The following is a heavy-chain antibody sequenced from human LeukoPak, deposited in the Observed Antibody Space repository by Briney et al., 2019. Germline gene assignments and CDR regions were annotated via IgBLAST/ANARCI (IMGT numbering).Heavy chain of an antibody. Sequence: ASVKVSCKASGYTFTSYDINWVRQATGQGLEWMGWVNPNSGNTGYAQKFQGRVTITRNTSISTAYMELSSLRSEDTAVYYCAMVRGVIGYYFDYWGQGTLVTVSS. CDR2: VNPNSGNT. J-gene: IGHJ4*02. D-gene: IGHD3-10*01. V-gene: IGHV1-8*03. CDR1: GYTFTSYD. CDR3: AMVRGVIGYYFDY.